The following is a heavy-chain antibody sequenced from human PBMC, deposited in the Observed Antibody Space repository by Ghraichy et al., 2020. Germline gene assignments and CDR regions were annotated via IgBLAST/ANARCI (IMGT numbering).Heavy chain of an antibody. Sequence: GGSLRLSCTASGFTFTTYWMYWVRQAPGKGLVCVSRINTDGSITSYADSVKGRFTISRDNAKNMVYLQMNSLTVEDTAVYYCARGSPHGSWSQGTRVTVSS. J-gene: IGHJ5*02. D-gene: IGHD5-24*01. V-gene: IGHV3-74*01. CDR2: INTDGSIT. CDR3: ARGSPHGS. CDR1: GFTFTTYW.